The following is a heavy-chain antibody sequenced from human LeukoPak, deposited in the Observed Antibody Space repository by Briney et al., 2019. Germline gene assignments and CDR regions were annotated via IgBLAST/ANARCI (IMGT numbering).Heavy chain of an antibody. CDR2: FSASGGST. CDR3: AKAPTATVAFFES. Sequence: RGGSLRLSCVGSGFTFGDYGMSWVRQAPGKGLEWVSSFSASGGSTYYADSVKGRFTISRDNSKNIMFLQMNSLRAEDTAIYYCAKAPTATVAFFESWGQGSLVIVSS. CDR1: GFTFGDYG. D-gene: IGHD4-23*01. J-gene: IGHJ4*02. V-gene: IGHV3-23*01.